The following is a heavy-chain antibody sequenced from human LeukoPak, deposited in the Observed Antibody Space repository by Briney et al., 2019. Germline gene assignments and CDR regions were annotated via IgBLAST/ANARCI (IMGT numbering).Heavy chain of an antibody. CDR3: ASYGDRCFDY. Sequence: PSQTLSPTCAVSGGSINSGGYSWSWIRQPPGKGLEWIGYIYHSGSTYYSPSLRSRVSISVDTSKNQFSLKLSSVTAADTAVYYCASYGDRCFDYWGQGTLVTVSS. D-gene: IGHD4-17*01. CDR1: GGSINSGGYS. J-gene: IGHJ4*02. V-gene: IGHV4-30-2*05. CDR2: IYHSGST.